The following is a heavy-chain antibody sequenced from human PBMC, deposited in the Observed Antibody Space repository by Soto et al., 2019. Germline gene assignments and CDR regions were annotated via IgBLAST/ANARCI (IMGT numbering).Heavy chain of an antibody. CDR2: ITPDGTNK. V-gene: IGHV3-23*01. Sequence: EVVLLESGGALVQPGGSLRLSCAASGFTFGNYAMNWVRQAPGKGLEWVSSITPDGTNKYIADSVKGRLTASRDNSKNTLYLEMNSLRAEDTAVYSCAKGSGSFFLDYFDTWGQGTQVIVSS. CDR3: AKGSGSFFLDYFDT. D-gene: IGHD1-26*01. CDR1: GFTFGNYA. J-gene: IGHJ4*02.